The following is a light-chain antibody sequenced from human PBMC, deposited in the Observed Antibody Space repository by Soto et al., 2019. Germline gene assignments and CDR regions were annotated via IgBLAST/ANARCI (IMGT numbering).Light chain of an antibody. V-gene: IGKV1-5*03. CDR3: QHYTSYSQT. CDR2: KAS. Sequence: DIPMPKSPSSLSASVGDRVSITCLASQTISNWLAWYQQKPGKAPKLLIYKASTLESGVPSRFSGSGSGTEFTLTISSLQPEDFATYYCQHYTSYSQTFGQGTKVAIK. J-gene: IGKJ1*01. CDR1: QTISNW.